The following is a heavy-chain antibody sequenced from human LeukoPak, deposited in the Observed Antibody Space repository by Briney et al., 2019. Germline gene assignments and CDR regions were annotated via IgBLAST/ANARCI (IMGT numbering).Heavy chain of an antibody. J-gene: IGHJ4*02. Sequence: AGGSLRLSCAASGFTFDDYAMHWVRQAPGKGLEWVSGISRNSGSIGYADSVKGRFTISRDNAKNSLYLQMNSLRAEDMALYYCAKDKGQLWLSGSFDYWGQGTLVTVSS. CDR2: ISRNSGSI. V-gene: IGHV3-9*03. CDR1: GFTFDDYA. D-gene: IGHD5-18*01. CDR3: AKDKGQLWLSGSFDY.